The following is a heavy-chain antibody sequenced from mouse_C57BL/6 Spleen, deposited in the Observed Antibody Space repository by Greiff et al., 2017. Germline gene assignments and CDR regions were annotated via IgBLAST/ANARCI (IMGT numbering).Heavy chain of an antibody. V-gene: IGHV1-81*01. CDR3: ARDGTTVVGHWYFDV. CDR2: ISPRSGNT. D-gene: IGHD1-1*01. Sequence: VQLQQSGAELARPGASVKLSCKASGYTFTSYGIRWVKQRTGQGLEWIGEISPRSGNTYYNEKFKGKATLTADKSSSTAYMELRSLTSEDSAVYFCARDGTTVVGHWYFDVWGTGTTVTVSS. J-gene: IGHJ1*03. CDR1: GYTFTSYG.